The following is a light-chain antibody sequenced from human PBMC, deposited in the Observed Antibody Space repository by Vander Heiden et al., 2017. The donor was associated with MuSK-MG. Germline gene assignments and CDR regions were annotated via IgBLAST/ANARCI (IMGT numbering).Light chain of an antibody. Sequence: SVLTPPPSFSAAPLQRVIISCTGSSSNIGAGYDVHWYHKVPGTAPKLLIYGNSNRPSGVPDRFSGSKSVTSASLAITGLQAEDEADYYCQSYDSSLSGYVFGPGTKVTVL. CDR2: GNS. CDR1: SSNIGAGYD. CDR3: QSYDSSLSGYV. V-gene: IGLV1-40*01. J-gene: IGLJ1*01.